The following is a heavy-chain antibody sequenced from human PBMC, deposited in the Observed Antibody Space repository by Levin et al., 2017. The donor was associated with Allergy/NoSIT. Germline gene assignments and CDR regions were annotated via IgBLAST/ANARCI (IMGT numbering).Heavy chain of an antibody. CDR1: GGSFSGYY. CDR2: INHSGST. V-gene: IGHV4-34*01. D-gene: IGHD2-15*01. CDR3: ARGRTLARYCSGGSCYRYFDL. J-gene: IGHJ2*01. Sequence: SETLSLTCAVYGGSFSGYYWSWIRQPPGKGLEWIGEINHSGSTNYNPSLKSRVTISVDTSKNQFSLKLSSVTAADTAVYYCARGRTLARYCSGGSCYRYFDLWGRGTLVTVSS.